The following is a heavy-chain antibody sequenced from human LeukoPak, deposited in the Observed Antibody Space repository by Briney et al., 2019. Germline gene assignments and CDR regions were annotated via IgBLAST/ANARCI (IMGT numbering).Heavy chain of an antibody. Sequence: SETLSLTCAVSGYSISSGYYCGWIRQPPGKGLEWIGISHTGITYYNPSLKSRVTISLDTTRNQFSLNLTSVTAADTAVYYCARSHYDISGYYYYWGQGTLVTVSS. CDR1: GYSISSGYY. J-gene: IGHJ4*02. V-gene: IGHV4-38-2*01. D-gene: IGHD3-22*01. CDR2: SHTGIT. CDR3: ARSHYDISGYYYY.